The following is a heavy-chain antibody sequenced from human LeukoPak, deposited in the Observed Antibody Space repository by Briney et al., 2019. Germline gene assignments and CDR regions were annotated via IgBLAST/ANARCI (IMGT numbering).Heavy chain of an antibody. CDR1: GYTFTSYG. V-gene: IGHV1-18*01. J-gene: IGHJ1*01. D-gene: IGHD4-11*01. CDR2: ISGYNGYT. CDR3: ARDKAVTTELTQYFHH. Sequence: ASVKVSCKASGYTFTSYGICWVRQAPGQGLEWMGWISGYNGYTNYAQKFQFRVTMTTDTSTSTAYMELRSLTSDDTAVYYCARDKAVTTELTQYFHHWGQGTLVTVSS.